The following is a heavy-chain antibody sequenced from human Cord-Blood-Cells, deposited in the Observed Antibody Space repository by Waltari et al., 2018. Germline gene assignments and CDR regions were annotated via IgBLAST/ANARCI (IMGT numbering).Heavy chain of an antibody. D-gene: IGHD6-13*01. CDR3: TTDYSSSSWYFDY. J-gene: IGHJ4*02. CDR2: IKSKTDGGTT. Sequence: EVQLVESGGGLVKPGGSLRLSCAASGFTFSNAWMSWVRQAPGKGLEWVGRIKSKTDGGTTDYAAPVKGRFTISRDDSKNTLYLQMNSLKTEDTAVYYCTTDYSSSSWYFDYWGQGTLVTVSS. CDR1: GFTFSNAW. V-gene: IGHV3-15*01.